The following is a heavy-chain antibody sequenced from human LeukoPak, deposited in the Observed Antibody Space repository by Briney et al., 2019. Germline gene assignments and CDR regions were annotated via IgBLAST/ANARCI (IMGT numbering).Heavy chain of an antibody. J-gene: IGHJ4*02. D-gene: IGHD3-3*01. CDR1: GFTFSSHA. CDR3: ARDPGVVAFHYFDL. V-gene: IGHV3-23*01. Sequence: GALRLSCAASGFTFSSHAMAWVRQAPGKGLEWVSAIGGRGGSTYYADSVRGRFTISRDNSKNTVYLQMNSLRAEDTAVYYCARDPGVVAFHYFDLWGQGTLVTVSS. CDR2: IGGRGGST.